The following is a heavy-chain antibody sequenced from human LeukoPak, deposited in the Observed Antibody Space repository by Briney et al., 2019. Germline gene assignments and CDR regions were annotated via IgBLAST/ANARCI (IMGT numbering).Heavy chain of an antibody. Sequence: ASVKVSCKASGYTFTGYHMHWVRQAPGQGLEWMGWINPNSGGTNYARKFQGRVTMTRDTSISTAYMELSRLRSDDTAVYYCARDLGYEETNWFDPWGQGTLVTVSS. CDR2: INPNSGGT. J-gene: IGHJ5*02. CDR3: ARDLGYEETNWFDP. CDR1: GYTFTGYH. V-gene: IGHV1-2*02. D-gene: IGHD2-15*01.